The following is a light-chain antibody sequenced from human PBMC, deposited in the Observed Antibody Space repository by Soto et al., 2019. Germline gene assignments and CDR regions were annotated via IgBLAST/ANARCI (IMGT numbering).Light chain of an antibody. CDR2: GAS. Sequence: EIVLTQAPGTLSLSPGDRATLSCRASQSVSSSYLGWYQQKPGQAPRLLIYGASSRATGIPDRFSGSGSGTDFTLTISRLEPEDFAVYYRQQYGSSPVTFGQGTKLEIK. J-gene: IGKJ2*01. CDR3: QQYGSSPVT. V-gene: IGKV3-20*01. CDR1: QSVSSSY.